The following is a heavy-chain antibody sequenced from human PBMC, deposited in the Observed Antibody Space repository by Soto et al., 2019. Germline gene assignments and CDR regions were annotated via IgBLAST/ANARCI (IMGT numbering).Heavy chain of an antibody. V-gene: IGHV3-30*18. Sequence: QVQLVESGGGGVQPGRSLRLSCAASGFTFSSYGMHWVRQAPGKGLEWVAVITYDGSREYYADSVKGRFTISRDNSKNTLYLQMHSLRAEATAVYYCAKETKSGYCTGGSCDSGDYWGQGTLVTVSS. J-gene: IGHJ4*02. CDR2: ITYDGSRE. CDR1: GFTFSSYG. D-gene: IGHD2-15*01. CDR3: AKETKSGYCTGGSCDSGDY.